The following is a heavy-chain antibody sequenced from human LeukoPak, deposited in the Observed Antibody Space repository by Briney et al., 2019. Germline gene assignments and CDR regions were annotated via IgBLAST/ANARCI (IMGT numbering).Heavy chain of an antibody. V-gene: IGHV4-4*02. CDR3: ARDQGIAAAGTYQVYWFDP. D-gene: IGHD6-13*01. CDR1: GGFISSRNW. J-gene: IGHJ5*02. CDR2: IYHCEST. Sequence: PSDTLSLTCAVCGGFISSRNWWGWVSPPPGMGLEGIGYIYHCESTYYKPSLKNRVTISVDKFKNHFSLKLSSVTAAHTAVYYCARDQGIAAAGTYQVYWFDPWGQGTLVTVSS.